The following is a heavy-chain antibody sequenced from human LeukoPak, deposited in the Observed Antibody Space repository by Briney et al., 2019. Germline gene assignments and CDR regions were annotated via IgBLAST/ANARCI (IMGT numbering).Heavy chain of an antibody. Sequence: GGSLRLSCAASGFTFSSYGMHWVRQAPGNRLEWVAVISYDGSNKYYADSVKGRFTISRDNSKNTLYLQMNNLRAEDTAVYYCAKDEQALWILGVVPRRPYYYYGMDVWGQGTTVTVSS. CDR2: ISYDGSNK. CDR3: AKDEQALWILGVVPRRPYYYYGMDV. J-gene: IGHJ6*02. CDR1: GFTFSSYG. V-gene: IGHV3-30*18. D-gene: IGHD3-3*01.